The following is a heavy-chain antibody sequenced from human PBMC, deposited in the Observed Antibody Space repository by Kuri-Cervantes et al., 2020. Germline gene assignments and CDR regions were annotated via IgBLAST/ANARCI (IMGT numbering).Heavy chain of an antibody. V-gene: IGHV3-9*01. CDR1: GFTFSSYS. Sequence: GGSLRLSCAASGFTFSSYSMNWVRQAPGKGLEWVSGISWNSGSIGYADSVKGRFTISRDNAKNSLYLQMNSLRAEDTALYYCAKEGYYYDSSGYYYGNYWGQGTLVTVSS. CDR3: AKEGYYYDSSGYYYGNY. D-gene: IGHD3-22*01. J-gene: IGHJ4*02. CDR2: ISWNSGSI.